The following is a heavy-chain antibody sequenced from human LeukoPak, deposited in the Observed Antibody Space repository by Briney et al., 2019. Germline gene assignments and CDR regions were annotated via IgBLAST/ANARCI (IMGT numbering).Heavy chain of an antibody. J-gene: IGHJ4*02. Sequence: GASLRLSCAASGFTFGSYAMSWVRQAPGKGLEWVSAISGSGRSTFYSDSVKGRFTISRGNSKNTLYLQMNSLRAEDTAVYYCARDGGTYQFDYWGQGTLVTVPS. D-gene: IGHD1-26*01. CDR3: ARDGGTYQFDY. V-gene: IGHV3-23*01. CDR1: GFTFGSYA. CDR2: ISGSGRST.